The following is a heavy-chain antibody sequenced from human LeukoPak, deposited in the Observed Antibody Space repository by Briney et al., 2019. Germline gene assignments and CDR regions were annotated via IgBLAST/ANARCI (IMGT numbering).Heavy chain of an antibody. D-gene: IGHD3-10*01. V-gene: IGHV4-4*02. CDR1: GGSISSSNW. J-gene: IGHJ4*02. Sequence: SGTLSLTCAVSGGSISSSNWWSWVRQPPGKGLEWIGEISHSGSTTYNPSLKSRVTLSLDKSKSHFSLKLSSVTAADTAVYYCARRVLGSGAYYFDYWGQGTLVTVSS. CDR3: ARRVLGSGAYYFDY. CDR2: ISHSGST.